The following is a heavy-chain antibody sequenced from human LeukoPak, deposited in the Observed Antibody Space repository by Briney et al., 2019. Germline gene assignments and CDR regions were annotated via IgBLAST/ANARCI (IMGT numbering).Heavy chain of an antibody. CDR3: ARWGGNRATDY. CDR2: IYYSGST. V-gene: IGHV4-59*01. J-gene: IGHJ4*02. D-gene: IGHD3-16*01. CDR1: GGSISSYY. Sequence: ASETLSLTCAVSGGSISSYYWSWIRQPPGKGLEWIGYIYYSGSTNYNPSLKSRVTISVDTSKNQFSLKLSSVTAADTAVYYCARWGGNRATDYWGQGTLVTVSS.